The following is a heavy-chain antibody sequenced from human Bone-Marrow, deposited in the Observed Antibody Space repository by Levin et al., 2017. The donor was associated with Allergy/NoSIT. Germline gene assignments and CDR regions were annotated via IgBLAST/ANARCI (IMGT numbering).Heavy chain of an antibody. Sequence: VSGPTLVKPTQTLTLTCTFSGFSLTTSGVGVGWIRQPPGKALEWLGIVYWDDDKRYSPSLRSRLTITKDTSRNQVVLIMTNMDPVDTATYYCALKGARRSDYELDYWGQGALVTVSS. V-gene: IGHV2-5*02. CDR1: GFSLTTSGVG. CDR2: VYWDDDK. J-gene: IGHJ4*02. D-gene: IGHD4-17*01. CDR3: ALKGARRSDYELDY.